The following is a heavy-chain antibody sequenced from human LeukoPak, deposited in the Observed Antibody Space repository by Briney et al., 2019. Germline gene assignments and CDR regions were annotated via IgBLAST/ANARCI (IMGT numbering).Heavy chain of an antibody. Sequence: SETLSLTCTVSGGSISSSSYYWVWLRQPPGQGLEGIGRSYSSGSTYYNPSLKSRVTISVDTSKNQFSLKLSSVTAADTAVYYCASSRGYDSSGYLYWGQGTLVTVSS. D-gene: IGHD3-22*01. V-gene: IGHV4-39*01. CDR1: GGSISSSSYY. CDR3: ASSRGYDSSGYLY. CDR2: SYSSGST. J-gene: IGHJ1*01.